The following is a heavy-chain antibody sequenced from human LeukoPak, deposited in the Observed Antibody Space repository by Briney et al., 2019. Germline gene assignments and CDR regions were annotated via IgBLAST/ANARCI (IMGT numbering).Heavy chain of an antibody. J-gene: IGHJ4*02. CDR2: INHSGST. D-gene: IGHD1-26*01. CDR1: GGSFSGYY. Sequence: PSETLSLTCAVYGGSFSGYYWSWIRQPPGKGLEWIGEINHSGSTNYNPSLKSQVTISVDTSKNQFSLKLSSVTAADTAVYYCARRPGSRRFDYWGQGTLVTVSS. V-gene: IGHV4-34*01. CDR3: ARRPGSRRFDY.